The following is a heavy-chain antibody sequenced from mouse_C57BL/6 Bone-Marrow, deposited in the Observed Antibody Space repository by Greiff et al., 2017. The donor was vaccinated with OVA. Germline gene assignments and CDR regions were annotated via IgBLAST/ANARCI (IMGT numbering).Heavy chain of an antibody. CDR1: GYTFTSYW. CDR3: AREEGPRYFDV. Sequence: QVQLQQPGTELVKPGASVKLSCKASGYTFTSYWMHWVKQRPGQGLEWIGNINPTNGGTNYNEKFKSKATLTVDKSASTAYMQLSSLTSEDSAVYYSAREEGPRYFDVWGTGTTVTVSS. CDR2: INPTNGGT. J-gene: IGHJ1*03. D-gene: IGHD3-3*01. V-gene: IGHV1-53*01.